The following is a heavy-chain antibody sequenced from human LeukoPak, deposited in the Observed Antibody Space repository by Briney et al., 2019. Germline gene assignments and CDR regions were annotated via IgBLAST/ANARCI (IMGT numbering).Heavy chain of an antibody. CDR1: GGSISGYY. Sequence: SETLSLTCTVSGGSISGYYWSWIRQPPGKGLEWIGSSSYTGSTDYNPSLKSRVTISVDTSKNQLSLKLTSVTAADTAAYYCARVDSGHFDYWGQGALVTVSS. V-gene: IGHV4-59*01. CDR2: SSYTGST. J-gene: IGHJ4*02. D-gene: IGHD3/OR15-3a*01. CDR3: ARVDSGHFDY.